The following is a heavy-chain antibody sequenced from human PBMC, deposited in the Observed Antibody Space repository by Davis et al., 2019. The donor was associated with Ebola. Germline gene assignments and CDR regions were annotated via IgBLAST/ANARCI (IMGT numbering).Heavy chain of an antibody. CDR3: ASTQGRYYYYGMDV. V-gene: IGHV3-30*03. CDR1: GFTFSSYG. J-gene: IGHJ6*04. Sequence: PGGSLRLSCAASGFTFSSYGMHWVRQAPGKGLEWVAVISYDGSNKYYADSVKGRFTISRDNSKNTLYLQMNSLRAEDTAVYYCASTQGRYYYYGMDVWGKGTTVTVSS. CDR2: ISYDGSNK.